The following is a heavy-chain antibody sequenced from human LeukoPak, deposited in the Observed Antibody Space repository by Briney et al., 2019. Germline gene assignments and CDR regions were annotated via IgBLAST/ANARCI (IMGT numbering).Heavy chain of an antibody. J-gene: IGHJ5*02. D-gene: IGHD6-19*01. CDR2: IYYNGNT. V-gene: IGHV4-59*01. CDR3: AREHSSGLSWFDP. CDR1: GGSISSYH. Sequence: SETLSLTCSVSGGSISSYHWSWIRQPPGKGLEWIGYIYYNGNTNYNPSLKSRVTISVDTSKNQFSLKLSSVTAADTAVYFCAREHSSGLSWFDPWGQGTLVTVSS.